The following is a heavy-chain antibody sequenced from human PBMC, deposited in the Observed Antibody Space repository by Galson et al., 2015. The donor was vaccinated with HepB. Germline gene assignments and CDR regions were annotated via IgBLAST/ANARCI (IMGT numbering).Heavy chain of an antibody. V-gene: IGHV6-1*01. CDR3: ARAALSGGGYSSGWHAFDI. CDR1: GDSVSSNSAA. D-gene: IGHD6-19*01. J-gene: IGHJ3*02. Sequence: CPISGDSVSSNSAAWNWIRQSPSRGLEWLGRTYYRSKWYNDYAVSVKSRITINPDTAKNQFSLQLNSVTPEDTAVYYCARAALSGGGYSSGWHAFDIWGQGTMVTVSS. CDR2: TYYRSKWYN.